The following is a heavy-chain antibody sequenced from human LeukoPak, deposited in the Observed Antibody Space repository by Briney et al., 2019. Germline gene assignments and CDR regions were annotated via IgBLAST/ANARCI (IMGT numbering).Heavy chain of an antibody. Sequence: PGGSLRLSCAASGFSFSDHYMDWVRQAPGKGLEWVGRIRIKANSYTTEFAASVKGRFTISRDDSKNSLDLQMNSLKTEDTAVYYCAKAFQRGWERDAFAFWGQGTLVTVSS. CDR1: GFSFSDHY. J-gene: IGHJ3*01. CDR3: AKAFQRGWERDAFAF. D-gene: IGHD1-26*01. V-gene: IGHV3-72*01. CDR2: IRIKANSYTT.